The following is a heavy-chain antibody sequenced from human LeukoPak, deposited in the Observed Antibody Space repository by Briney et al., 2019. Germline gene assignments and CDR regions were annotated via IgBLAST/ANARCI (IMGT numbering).Heavy chain of an antibody. Sequence: PSETLSLTCTVSGGSISSGGYYWSWIRQHPGKGLEWIGYIYYSGSTNYNPSLKSRVTISVDTSKNQFSLKLSSVTAADTAVYYCARVTATVTTLWFDPWGQGTLVTVSS. CDR3: ARVTATVTTLWFDP. CDR2: IYYSGST. CDR1: GGSISSGGYY. D-gene: IGHD4-17*01. J-gene: IGHJ5*02. V-gene: IGHV4-61*08.